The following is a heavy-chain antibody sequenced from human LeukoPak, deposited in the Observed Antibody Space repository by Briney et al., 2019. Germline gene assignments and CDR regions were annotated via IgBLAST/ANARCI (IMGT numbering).Heavy chain of an antibody. CDR3: ASEQRGARIYCSGGSCYSGY. D-gene: IGHD2-15*01. CDR2: IIPIFGTA. CDR1: GGTFSSYA. Sequence: ASVKVSCKASGGTFSSYAISWVRQAPGQGLEWMGRIIPIFGTANYAQKFQGRVTITTDESTSTAYMELSSLRSEDTAVYYCASEQRGARIYCSGGSCYSGYWGQGALVTVSS. V-gene: IGHV1-69*05. J-gene: IGHJ4*02.